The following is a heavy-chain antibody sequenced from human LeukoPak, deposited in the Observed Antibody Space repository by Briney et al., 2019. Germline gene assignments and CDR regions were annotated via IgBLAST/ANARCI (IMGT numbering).Heavy chain of an antibody. V-gene: IGHV4-39*07. CDR2: IYYSGST. CDR1: GGSISSSSYY. J-gene: IGHJ4*02. D-gene: IGHD1-26*01. CDR3: ARVRGGSRIFGY. Sequence: SETLSLTCTVSGGSISSSSYYWGWIRQPPGKGLEWIGSIYYSGSTYYNPSLKSRVTISVDTSKNQFSLKLSSVTAADTAVYYCARVRGGSRIFGYWGQGTLVTVSS.